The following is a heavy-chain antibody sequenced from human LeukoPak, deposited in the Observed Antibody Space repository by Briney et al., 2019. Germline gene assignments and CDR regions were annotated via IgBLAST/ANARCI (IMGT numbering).Heavy chain of an antibody. CDR1: GFTFSSYA. V-gene: IGHV3-23*01. D-gene: IGHD3-10*01. CDR3: AKDAYGSGSYPDY. J-gene: IGHJ4*02. CDR2: ISGSGGST. Sequence: SGGSLRLSCAASGFTFSSYAMSWVRQAPGKGLEWVSAISGSGGSTYYADSVKGRFTISRDNSKNTLYLQMNSLRAEDTAVCYCAKDAYGSGSYPDYWGQGTLVTVSS.